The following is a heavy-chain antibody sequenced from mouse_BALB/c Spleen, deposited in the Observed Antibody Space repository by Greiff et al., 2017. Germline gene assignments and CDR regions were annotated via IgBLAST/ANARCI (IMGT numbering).Heavy chain of an antibody. CDR2: IWAGGST. D-gene: IGHD2-3*01. Sequence: QVQLKESGPGLVAPSQSLSITCTVSGFSLTSYGVHWVRQPPGKGLEWLGVIWAGGSTNYNSALMSRLSISKDNSKSQVFLKMNSLQTDDTAMYYCARDNDGYYWYFDVWGAGSTVTVSS. J-gene: IGHJ1*01. CDR1: GFSLTSYG. V-gene: IGHV2-9*02. CDR3: ARDNDGYYWYFDV.